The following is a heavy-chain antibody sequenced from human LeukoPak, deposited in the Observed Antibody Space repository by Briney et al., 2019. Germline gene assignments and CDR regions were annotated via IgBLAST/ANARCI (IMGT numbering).Heavy chain of an antibody. D-gene: IGHD3-10*01. CDR1: GFVFSDYW. V-gene: IGHV3-7*01. Sequence: GGSLRLSCVASGFVFSDYWMSWVRQAPGEGLEWVANIYQDGSEKYYVDSVKGRFTISRDNAKNSLYLQMNSLRAEDTAVYYCARGKRGVDIYWGQGTLVTVSS. CDR3: ARGKRGVDIY. J-gene: IGHJ4*02. CDR2: IYQDGSEK.